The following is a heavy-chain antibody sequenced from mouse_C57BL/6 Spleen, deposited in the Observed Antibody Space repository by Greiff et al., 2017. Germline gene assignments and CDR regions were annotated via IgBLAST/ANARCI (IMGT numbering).Heavy chain of an antibody. CDR1: GYTFTSYW. V-gene: IGHV1-52*01. Sequence: VQLQQPGAELVRPGSSVKLSYKASGYTFTSYWMHWVKQRPIQGLEWIGNIDPSDSETHYNQKFKDKATLTVDKSSNTAYLQLSSLTSEDTAIYYGVLVTAVVASEGDYWGQGTTLTVSS. CDR2: IDPSDSET. J-gene: IGHJ2*01. CDR3: VLVTAVVASEGDY. D-gene: IGHD1-1*01.